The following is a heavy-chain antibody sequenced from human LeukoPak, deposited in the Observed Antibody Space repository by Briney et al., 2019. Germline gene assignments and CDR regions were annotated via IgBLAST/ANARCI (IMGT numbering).Heavy chain of an antibody. Sequence: PGGSLRLSCAASGFTFSSYSMNWVRQARGKGLEWVSSISSSSSYIYYADSVKGRFTISRDNAQNSLYLQMNSLRAEDTAIYYCVRDRGTYRPIDYWGQGTLVTVSS. CDR1: GFTFSSYS. CDR2: ISSSSSYI. V-gene: IGHV3-21*04. CDR3: VRDRGTYRPIDY. J-gene: IGHJ4*02. D-gene: IGHD1-26*01.